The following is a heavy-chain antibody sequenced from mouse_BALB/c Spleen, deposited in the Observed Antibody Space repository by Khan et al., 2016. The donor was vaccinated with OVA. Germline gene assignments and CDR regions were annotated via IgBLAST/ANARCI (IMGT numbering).Heavy chain of an antibody. D-gene: IGHD2-1*01. Sequence: QVQLKESGPGLAAPSQSLSITCTVSGFSLSSNGVSWVRQPPGKGLEWLGVIWGDGNTNYHSTLKSRLNISKDNSKSQVFLKLNSLQTDDTATYYSAKETWGNYVGMDYWGQGTSVTVSS. CDR1: GFSLSSNG. CDR3: AKETWGNYVGMDY. V-gene: IGHV2-3*01. J-gene: IGHJ4*01. CDR2: IWGDGNT.